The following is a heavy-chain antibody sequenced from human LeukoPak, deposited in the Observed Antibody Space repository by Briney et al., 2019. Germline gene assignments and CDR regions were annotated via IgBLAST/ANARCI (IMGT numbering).Heavy chain of an antibody. CDR1: GYTFTSYG. D-gene: IGHD6-6*01. V-gene: IGHV1-18*01. Sequence: ASVKVSCKASGYTFTSYGISWVRRAPGQGLEWMGWISAYNGNTNYAQKLQGRVTMTTDTSTSTAYMELRSLRSDDTAVYYCARVSSSLYYYYYYMDVWGKGTTVTVSS. CDR3: ARVSSSLYYYYYYMDV. CDR2: ISAYNGNT. J-gene: IGHJ6*03.